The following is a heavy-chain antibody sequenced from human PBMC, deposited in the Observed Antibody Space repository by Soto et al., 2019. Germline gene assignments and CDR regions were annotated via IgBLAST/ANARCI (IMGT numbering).Heavy chain of an antibody. D-gene: IGHD2-21*01. CDR2: ISYDGSNK. CDR3: AREYSDGWFDP. Sequence: QVQLVKSGGGVVQSGRSLRLSCAASGFTFSIYAMHWVRQAPGKGLEWVAVISYDGSNKYYADSVKGRFTISRDNSKNTVYLQMNSLRAEDSAVYYCAREYSDGWFDPWGQGTLVTVSS. CDR1: GFTFSIYA. V-gene: IGHV3-30-3*01. J-gene: IGHJ5*02.